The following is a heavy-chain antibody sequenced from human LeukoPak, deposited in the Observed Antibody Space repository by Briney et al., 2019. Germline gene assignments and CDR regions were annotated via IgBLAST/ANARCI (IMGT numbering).Heavy chain of an antibody. V-gene: IGHV1-18*01. D-gene: IGHD2-2*01. CDR2: ISAYNGNT. CDR3: ARDRWGVVVPDYYYYGMDV. J-gene: IGHJ6*02. CDR1: GYTFTSYG. Sequence: ASVTVSCKASGYTFTSYGISWVRQAPGQGLEWMGWISAYNGNTNYAQKLQGRVTMTTDTSTSTAYMELRSLRSDDTAVYYCARDRWGVVVPDYYYYGMDVWGQGTTVTVSS.